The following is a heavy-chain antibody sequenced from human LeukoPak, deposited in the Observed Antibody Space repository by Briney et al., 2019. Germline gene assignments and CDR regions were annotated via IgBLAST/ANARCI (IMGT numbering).Heavy chain of an antibody. CDR2: IYYSGST. CDR3: ARLTGIAAANPSDAFDI. J-gene: IGHJ3*02. CDR1: GGSISSSSYY. D-gene: IGHD6-13*01. Sequence: SETLSLTCTVSGGSISSSSYYWGWIRQPPGKGLEWLGSIYYSGSTYYNQSLKSRVTISVDTSKNQLSLKLSSVTAADTAVYYCARLTGIAAANPSDAFDIWGQGTMVTVSS. V-gene: IGHV4-39*01.